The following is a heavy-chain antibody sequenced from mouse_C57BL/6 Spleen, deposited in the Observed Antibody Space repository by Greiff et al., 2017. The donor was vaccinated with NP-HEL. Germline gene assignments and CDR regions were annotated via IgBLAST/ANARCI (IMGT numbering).Heavy chain of an antibody. V-gene: IGHV1-80*01. D-gene: IGHD2-3*01. CDR3: ARDDVPYAMDY. J-gene: IGHJ4*01. Sequence: VQLQQSGAELVKPGASVKISCKASGYAFSSYWMNWVKQRPGKGLEWIGQIYPGDGDTNYNGKFKGKATLTADKSSSTAYMQLSSLTSEDSAVYFCARDDVPYAMDYWGQGTSVTVSS. CDR1: GYAFSSYW. CDR2: IYPGDGDT.